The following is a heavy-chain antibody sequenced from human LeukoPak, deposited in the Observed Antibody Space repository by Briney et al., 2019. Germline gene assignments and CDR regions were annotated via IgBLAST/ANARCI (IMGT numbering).Heavy chain of an antibody. J-gene: IGHJ4*02. Sequence: SETLSLTCTVSGYSISSSYYWGWIRQPPGKGLEWIGEINHSGSTNYNPSLKSRVTISVDTSKNQFSLKLSSVTAADTAVYYCARAQWSDGHFDYWGQGTLVTVSS. CDR1: GYSISSSYY. CDR3: ARAQWSDGHFDY. V-gene: IGHV4-38-2*02. CDR2: INHSGST. D-gene: IGHD2-8*01.